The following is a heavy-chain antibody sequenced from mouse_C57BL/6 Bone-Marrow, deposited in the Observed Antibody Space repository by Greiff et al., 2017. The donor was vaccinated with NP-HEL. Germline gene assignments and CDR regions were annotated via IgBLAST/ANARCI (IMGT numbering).Heavy chain of an antibody. Sequence: QVQLQQSGAELVRPGASVKLSCKASGYTFTSYGMRWVKQRPGQGLEWIGEIYPRSGNTYYNEKFKGKATLTADKSSSTAYMELRSLTSEDSAVFYCAGRGLCYGSSWRYWGQGTTLTVSS. CDR3: AGRGLCYGSSWRY. V-gene: IGHV1-81*01. J-gene: IGHJ2*01. CDR1: GYTFTSYG. D-gene: IGHD1-1*01. CDR2: IYPRSGNT.